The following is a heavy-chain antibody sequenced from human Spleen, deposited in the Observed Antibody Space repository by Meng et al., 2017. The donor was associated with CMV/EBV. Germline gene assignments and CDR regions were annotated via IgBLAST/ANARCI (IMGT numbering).Heavy chain of an antibody. D-gene: IGHD5-24*01. V-gene: IGHV3-30*04. Sequence: GESLKISCAASGFTFNKFAMHWVRQAPGKGLEWVAVMSYDGAHGYYADSVKGRFTVSRDNSENTVYLQMNRLRVEDTAVYFCARDREMATVWAGDGDYWGQGTLVTVSS. CDR1: GFTFNKFA. CDR2: MSYDGAHG. CDR3: ARDREMATVWAGDGDY. J-gene: IGHJ4*02.